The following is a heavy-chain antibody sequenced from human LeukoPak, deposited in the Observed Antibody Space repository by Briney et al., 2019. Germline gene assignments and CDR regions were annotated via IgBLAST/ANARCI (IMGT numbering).Heavy chain of an antibody. CDR2: ISSSSSTI. Sequence: GGSLRLSCAAPGFTFSSYSMNWVRQAPGKGLEWVSYISSSSSTIYYADSVKGRFTISRDNAKNSLYLQMNSLRAEDTAVYYCGRGGKVEQLVLARWGQGSLVTVSS. V-gene: IGHV3-48*01. D-gene: IGHD6-13*01. CDR3: GRGGKVEQLVLAR. J-gene: IGHJ4*02. CDR1: GFTFSSYS.